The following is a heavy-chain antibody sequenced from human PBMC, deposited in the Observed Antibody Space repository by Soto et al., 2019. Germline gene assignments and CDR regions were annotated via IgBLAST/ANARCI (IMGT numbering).Heavy chain of an antibody. CDR2: ISGSGGST. J-gene: IGHJ4*02. CDR3: AKGWHDYGDYRSDY. CDR1: GFTFSSYA. V-gene: IGHV3-23*01. Sequence: TGGSLRLSCAASGFTFSSYAMSWVRQAPRKGLEWVSAISGSGGSTYYADSVKGRFTISRDNSKNTLYLQMNSLRAEDTAVYYCAKGWHDYGDYRSDYWGQGTLVTVSS. D-gene: IGHD4-17*01.